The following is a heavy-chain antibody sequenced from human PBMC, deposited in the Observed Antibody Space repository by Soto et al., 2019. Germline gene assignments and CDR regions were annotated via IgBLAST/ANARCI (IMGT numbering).Heavy chain of an antibody. CDR1: GFTFSSYA. J-gene: IGHJ6*02. CDR3: ARDRLRYNWNDFPYYYYGMDV. Sequence: QVQLVESGGGVVQPGRSLRLSCAASGFTFSSYAMHWVRQAPGKGLEWVAVISYDGSNKYYADSVKGRFTISRDNSKNTLHLQTNSLRAEDTAVYYCARDRLRYNWNDFPYYYYGMDVCGQGTTVTASS. CDR2: ISYDGSNK. D-gene: IGHD1-1*01. V-gene: IGHV3-30-3*01.